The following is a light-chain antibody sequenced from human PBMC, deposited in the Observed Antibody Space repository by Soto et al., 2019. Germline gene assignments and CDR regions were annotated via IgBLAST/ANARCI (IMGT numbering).Light chain of an antibody. J-gene: IGKJ5*01. CDR2: GAS. CDR1: QSVSST. V-gene: IGKV3-15*01. CDR3: QQYGSSPT. Sequence: EILMTQSPATLSVSPGERATLSCRASQSVSSTLAWYQQKPGQAPRLLIYGASTRATDIPARFSGSGSGTEFTLTISSLQSEDFAVYYCQQYGSSPTFGEGTRLEIK.